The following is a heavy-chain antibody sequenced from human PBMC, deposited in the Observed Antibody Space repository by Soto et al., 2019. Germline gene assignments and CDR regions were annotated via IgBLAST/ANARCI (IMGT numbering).Heavy chain of an antibody. Sequence: QARLVESGGGVVQPGRSLRLSCEASGLTFSAYGMPWVRQAPGKGLEWVATISYDGSKKYFGDSVKGRFTISRDNSKSTLYLEMNSLRTEDTAVYYCAKASHCNKGRCSLGLIGDRAFDIWGQGTMVTVSS. CDR1: GLTFSAYG. CDR3: AKASHCNKGRCSLGLIGDRAFDI. J-gene: IGHJ3*02. CDR2: ISYDGSKK. D-gene: IGHD2-8*01. V-gene: IGHV3-30*18.